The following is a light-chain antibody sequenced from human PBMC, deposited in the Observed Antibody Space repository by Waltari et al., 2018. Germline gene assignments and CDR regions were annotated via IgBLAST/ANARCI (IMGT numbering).Light chain of an antibody. Sequence: MMMPHPPATLSVSPGERATLSFWASQSVPSNLTWYQQKPGQAPRLLLYGASTKATAIPARFSGSGSGTEFILTISSLQSEDFAVYYCQHYNNWPPLTFGGGTKVEIK. V-gene: IGKV3-15*01. CDR1: QSVPSN. CDR2: GAS. CDR3: QHYNNWPPLT. J-gene: IGKJ4*01.